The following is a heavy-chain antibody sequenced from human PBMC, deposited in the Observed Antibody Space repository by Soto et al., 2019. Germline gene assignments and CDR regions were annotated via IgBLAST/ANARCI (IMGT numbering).Heavy chain of an antibody. D-gene: IGHD3-10*01. Sequence: SETLSLTCSVSGGSITSGVYYWTWIRQHPGEGLEWIGSMYYTGGTYYSPSLESRVTISVDTAKSQFSLSLNSVTAADTAVYFCARGLAPSGSYPNNWFDPWGQGTLVTVSS. V-gene: IGHV4-31*03. CDR1: GGSITSGVYY. CDR3: ARGLAPSGSYPNNWFDP. CDR2: MYYTGGT. J-gene: IGHJ5*02.